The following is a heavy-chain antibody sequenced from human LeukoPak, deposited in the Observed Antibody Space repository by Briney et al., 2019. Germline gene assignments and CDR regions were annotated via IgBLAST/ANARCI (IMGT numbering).Heavy chain of an antibody. J-gene: IGHJ4*02. CDR1: GFTFSSYA. Sequence: AGGSLRLSCAASGFTFSSYAMHWVRQAPGKGLEYVSAISSNGGSTYYANSVKGRFTISRDNSKNTLYLQMGSLRAEDMAVYYCARACSGSYGGGDYWGQGTLITVSS. CDR2: ISSNGGST. D-gene: IGHD1-26*01. CDR3: ARACSGSYGGGDY. V-gene: IGHV3-64*01.